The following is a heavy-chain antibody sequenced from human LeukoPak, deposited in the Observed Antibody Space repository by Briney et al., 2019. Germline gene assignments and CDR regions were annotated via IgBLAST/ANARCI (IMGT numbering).Heavy chain of an antibody. CDR3: AREYSSSSTWFDP. Sequence: SETLSLTCTVSGYSISSGYYWGWIRQPPGKGLEWIGSIYYSGSTYYNPSLKSRVTISVDTSKNQFSLKLSSVTAADTAVYYCAREYSSSSTWFDPWGQGTLVTVSS. V-gene: IGHV4-38-2*02. J-gene: IGHJ5*02. CDR1: GYSISSGYY. CDR2: IYYSGST. D-gene: IGHD6-6*01.